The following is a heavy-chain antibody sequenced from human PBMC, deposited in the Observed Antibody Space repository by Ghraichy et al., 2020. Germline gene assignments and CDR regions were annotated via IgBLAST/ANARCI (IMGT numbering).Heavy chain of an antibody. Sequence: ETLSLTCAASGFDFSSFNMYWFRQAPGKGLEWVSSISPTGGYIYYADSVKGRFTLSRDNARNSLYLQMNSLRVDDTAVYYCARDPSGHSFSWGQGTQVTVSS. CDR2: ISPTGGYI. J-gene: IGHJ4*02. CDR1: GFDFSSFN. CDR3: ARDPSGHSFS. V-gene: IGHV3-21*01. D-gene: IGHD5/OR15-5a*01.